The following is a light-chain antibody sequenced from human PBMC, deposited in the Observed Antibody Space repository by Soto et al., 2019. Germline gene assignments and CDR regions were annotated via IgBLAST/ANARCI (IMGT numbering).Light chain of an antibody. CDR3: SSYTSSRTYVV. CDR2: EVS. V-gene: IGLV2-14*01. Sequence: QSVLTQPASVSGSPGQSITISCTGTSSDVGGYNYVSWYQKHPGKAPKLMIYEVSNRPSGVSHRFSGSKSGNTASLTISGLQAEDEADYYCSSYTSSRTYVVFGGGTKLTVL. J-gene: IGLJ2*01. CDR1: SSDVGGYNY.